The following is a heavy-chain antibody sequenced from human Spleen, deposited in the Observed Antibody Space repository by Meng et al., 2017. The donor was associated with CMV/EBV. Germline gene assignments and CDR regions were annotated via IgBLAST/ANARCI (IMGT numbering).Heavy chain of an antibody. CDR1: DSVLCASRF. CDR3: ARSSWGAMTSYNYFDP. Sequence: DSVLCASRFWPSIRPPPAKALWWIGYVSYTGNTNYNPSLKSRVTISVDTSRHQFSLRLNSVIAADTAVYYCARSSWGAMTSYNYFDPWGQGALVTVSS. CDR2: VSYTGNT. J-gene: IGHJ5*02. V-gene: IGHV4-61*01. D-gene: IGHD7-27*01.